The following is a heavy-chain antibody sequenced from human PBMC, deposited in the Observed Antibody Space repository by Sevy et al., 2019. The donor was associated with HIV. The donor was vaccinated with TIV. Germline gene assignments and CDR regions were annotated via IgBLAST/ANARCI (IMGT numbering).Heavy chain of an antibody. D-gene: IGHD2-15*01. Sequence: ASVQVSCKASGYSFTTYRITWLRQAPGQGLEWMGWISPHNGDTNYVQNLQGRVTMITDTSTSTAYMELRSLRSDDTAVYYCARAYCSGGSCYSLAYWGQGTRVTVSS. CDR2: ISPHNGDT. CDR1: GYSFTTYR. CDR3: ARAYCSGGSCYSLAY. V-gene: IGHV1-18*01. J-gene: IGHJ4*02.